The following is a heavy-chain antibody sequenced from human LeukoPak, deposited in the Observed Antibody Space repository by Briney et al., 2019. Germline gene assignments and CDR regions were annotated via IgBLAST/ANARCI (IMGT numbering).Heavy chain of an antibody. CDR1: GGSISSSSYY. J-gene: IGHJ4*02. CDR2: IYYSGST. V-gene: IGHV4-39*01. Sequence: SETLSLTCTVSGGSISSSSYYWGWICQPPGKGLEWIGSIYYSGSTYYNPSLKSRVTISVDTSKNQFSLKLSSVTAADTAVYYCARLLPLASAYYFGYWGQGTLVTVSS. CDR3: ARLLPLASAYYFGY.